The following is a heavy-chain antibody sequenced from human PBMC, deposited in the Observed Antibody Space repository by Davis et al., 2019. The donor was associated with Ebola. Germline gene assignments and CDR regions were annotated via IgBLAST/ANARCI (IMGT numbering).Heavy chain of an antibody. J-gene: IGHJ6*03. V-gene: IGHV3-48*02. CDR3: ARVNLWSRGWGMDV. CDR2: ISSGGVTT. Sequence: PGGSLRLSCAASGFDFSDYSMTWVRQAPGKGLQWLSYISSGGVTTYYADSVTGRFSTSRDNAKNSLFLQMSSLRDEDTAVYYCARVNLWSRGWGMDVWGNGTTVTVSS. CDR1: GFDFSDYS. D-gene: IGHD2-21*01.